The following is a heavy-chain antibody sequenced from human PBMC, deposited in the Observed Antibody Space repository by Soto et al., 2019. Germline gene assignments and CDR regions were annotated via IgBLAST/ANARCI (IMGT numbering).Heavy chain of an antibody. J-gene: IGHJ6*03. CDR3: AKDHFDCSSTSCYAWAVFYYYYYMDV. CDR1: GFTFSSYA. Sequence: GGSLRLSCAASGFTFSSYAMSWVRQAPGKGLEWVSAISGSGGSTYYADSVKGRFTISRDNSKNTLYLQMNSLRAEDTAVYYCAKDHFDCSSTSCYAWAVFYYYYYMDVWGKGTTVTVS. CDR2: ISGSGGST. D-gene: IGHD2-2*01. V-gene: IGHV3-23*01.